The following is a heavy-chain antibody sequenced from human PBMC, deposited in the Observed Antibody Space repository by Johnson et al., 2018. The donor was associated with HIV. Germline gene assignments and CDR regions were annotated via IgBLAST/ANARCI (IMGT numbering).Heavy chain of an antibody. CDR2: ISYDGSNK. CDR3: ASGYYDSSGYYPDAFDI. J-gene: IGHJ3*02. CDR1: GFTFSSYG. V-gene: IGHV3-30*03. D-gene: IGHD3-22*01. Sequence: QVQLVESGGGVVQPGRSLRLSCAASGFTFSSYGMHWVRQAPCKGLEWVAVISYDGSNKYYADSVKGRFTISRDNSKNTLYLQMNSLRAEDTAVYYCASGYYDSSGYYPDAFDIWGQGTMVTVSS.